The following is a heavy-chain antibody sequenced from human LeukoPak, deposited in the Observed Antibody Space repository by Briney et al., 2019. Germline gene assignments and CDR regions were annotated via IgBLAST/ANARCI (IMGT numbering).Heavy chain of an antibody. D-gene: IGHD3-10*01. CDR2: IYYSGST. J-gene: IGHJ4*02. CDR3: ARGVRGVTAYYFDY. V-gene: IGHV4-59*01. Sequence: SETLSLTCTVSGGSISSYYWSWIRQPPGKGLEWTGYIYYSGSTNYNPSLKSRVTISVDTSKNQFSLKLSSVTAADTAVYYCARGVRGVTAYYFDYWGQGTLVTVSS. CDR1: GGSISSYY.